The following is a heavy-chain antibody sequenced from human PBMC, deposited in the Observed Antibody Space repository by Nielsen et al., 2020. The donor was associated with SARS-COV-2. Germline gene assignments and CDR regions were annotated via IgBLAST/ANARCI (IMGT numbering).Heavy chain of an antibody. CDR2: INPSGGSS. J-gene: IGHJ6*02. CDR1: GYTFSSHY. CDR3: ARDLAEYNFGMDV. Sequence: ASVKVSCKASGYTFSSHYVHWVRQAPGQGLEWMGIINPSGGSSTHAQKFQGRVTMTRDTSTSTVYTELDSLRPEDTAVYYCARDLAEYNFGMDVWGQGTMVTVSS. D-gene: IGHD5-24*01. V-gene: IGHV1-46*01.